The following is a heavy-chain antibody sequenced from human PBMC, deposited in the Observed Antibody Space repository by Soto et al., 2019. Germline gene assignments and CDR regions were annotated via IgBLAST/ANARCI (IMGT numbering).Heavy chain of an antibody. J-gene: IGHJ6*02. Sequence: WGTRRRPCAASGCTFSSYCMHWVRQAPGKGLEWVAVISYDGSNKYYADSVKGRFTISRDNSKNTLYLQMNSLRAEDTAVYYCAKGCFGVCSAAYGMEVWGQRSTVTVCS. D-gene: IGHD2-15*01. V-gene: IGHV3-30*18. CDR2: ISYDGSNK. CDR3: AKGCFGVCSAAYGMEV. CDR1: GCTFSSYC.